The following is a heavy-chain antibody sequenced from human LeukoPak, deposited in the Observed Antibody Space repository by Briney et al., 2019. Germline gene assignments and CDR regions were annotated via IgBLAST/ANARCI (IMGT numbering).Heavy chain of an antibody. J-gene: IGHJ5*02. CDR2: IYSSGTT. CDR1: GGSISNYY. Sequence: AETLSLTCTVSGGSISNYYWSWIRQPAGKGLEWIGRIYSSGTTIYNPSLKSRVTMSVDTSKNQFSLKLSSVTAADTAVYFCASGSSGYDPWGQGTLVTVSS. V-gene: IGHV4-4*07. CDR3: ASGSSGYDP. D-gene: IGHD5-12*01.